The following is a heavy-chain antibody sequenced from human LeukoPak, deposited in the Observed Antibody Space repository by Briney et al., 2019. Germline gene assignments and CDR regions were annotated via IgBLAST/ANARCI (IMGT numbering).Heavy chain of an antibody. CDR2: IIPIFGTA. Sequence: ASVTVSCKASGGTFSSYAISWVRQAPGQGLEWMGGIIPIFGTANYAQKFQGRVTITADESTSTAYMELSSLRSEDTAVYYCARDGGSSWSKFDYWGQGTLVTVSS. V-gene: IGHV1-69*01. CDR1: GGTFSSYA. J-gene: IGHJ4*02. D-gene: IGHD6-13*01. CDR3: ARDGGSSWSKFDY.